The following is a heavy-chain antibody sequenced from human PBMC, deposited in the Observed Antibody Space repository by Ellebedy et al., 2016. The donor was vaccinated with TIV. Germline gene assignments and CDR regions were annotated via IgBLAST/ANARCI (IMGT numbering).Heavy chain of an antibody. V-gene: IGHV4-61*02. J-gene: IGHJ6*03. D-gene: IGHD3-22*01. CDR3: AREGGYYYMDV. Sequence: SETLSLXXTVSGGSISSGSYYWSWIRQSAGKGLEWVGRVYASGNINYNPTLESRLSLSLDASKNQFSLKLSSVTAADSAVYYCAREGGYYYMDVWGQGTTVTVSS. CDR2: VYASGNI. CDR1: GGSISSGSYY.